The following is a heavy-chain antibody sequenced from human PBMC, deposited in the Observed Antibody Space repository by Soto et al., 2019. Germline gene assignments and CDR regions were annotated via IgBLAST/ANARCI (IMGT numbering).Heavy chain of an antibody. Sequence: ASVKVSCKASGYTFTTYAITWMRQAPGQGLEWMGWVSGDNGRTNYEQKFQGRVTMTTDPSTSTAYMELRSLRSGDTAVYYCATGDGSGPIHYWGQGPLVTVSS. CDR3: ATGDGSGPIHY. CDR1: GYTFTTYA. V-gene: IGHV1-18*04. D-gene: IGHD6-19*01. CDR2: VSGDNGRT. J-gene: IGHJ4*02.